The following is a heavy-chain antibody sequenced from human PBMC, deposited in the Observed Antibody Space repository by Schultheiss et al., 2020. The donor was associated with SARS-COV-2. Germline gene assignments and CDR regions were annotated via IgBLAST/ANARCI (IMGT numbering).Heavy chain of an antibody. CDR2: IIPIFGTA. D-gene: IGHD3-3*01. CDR3: ARAPFRLGRFLEWSILD. Sequence: SVKFSCKASGGTFSSYAISWVRQAPGQGLEWMGGIIPIFGTANYAQKFQGRVTITADESTSTAYMELSSLRSEDTAVYYCARAPFRLGRFLEWSILDWGQGTLVTVSS. CDR1: GGTFSSYA. J-gene: IGHJ4*02. V-gene: IGHV1-69*13.